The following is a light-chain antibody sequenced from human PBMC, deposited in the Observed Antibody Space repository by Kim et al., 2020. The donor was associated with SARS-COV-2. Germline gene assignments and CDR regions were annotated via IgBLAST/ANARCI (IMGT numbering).Light chain of an antibody. Sequence: EIVLTQSPGTLSLSPGERATLSCRASQFVSSTNLAWYQQKPGQAPRLLIYGASSRATGIPDRFSGSGSGTDFTLTISRLEPEDFAVYYCQQYASSPLTFGGGTKVEV. CDR2: GAS. CDR1: QFVSSTN. CDR3: QQYASSPLT. J-gene: IGKJ4*01. V-gene: IGKV3-20*01.